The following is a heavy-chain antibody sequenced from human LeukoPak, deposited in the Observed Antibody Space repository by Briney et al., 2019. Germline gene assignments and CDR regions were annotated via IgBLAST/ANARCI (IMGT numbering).Heavy chain of an antibody. Sequence: PGGPLRLSCAASGFTFSNNAMSWVRQAPGKGLEWVSAITGSGGTTYYADSVKGRFTISRDNSKNTLYLQMNSLRAEDTAVYYCAKGLHNTTPREIDYWGQGTLVTVSS. D-gene: IGHD1-1*01. CDR1: GFTFSNNA. CDR2: ITGSGGTT. CDR3: AKGLHNTTPREIDY. V-gene: IGHV3-23*01. J-gene: IGHJ4*02.